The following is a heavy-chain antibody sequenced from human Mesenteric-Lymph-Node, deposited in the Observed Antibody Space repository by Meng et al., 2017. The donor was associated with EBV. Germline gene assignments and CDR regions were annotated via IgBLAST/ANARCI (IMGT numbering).Heavy chain of an antibody. CDR3: ARQRSDSRLFDY. J-gene: IGHJ4*01. CDR1: GGSSSSSNW. CDR2: IYHSGST. Sequence: QWAERGAGPVKPYGTLSRTGTVSGGSSSSSNWWSWFRQPPGKGLEWIGEIYHSGSTNYNPSLKSRVTMSVDTSKSQFSLKLSSVTAADTAVYFCARQRSDSRLFDYWGQGTLVTVSS. D-gene: IGHD4-11*01. V-gene: IGHV4-4*02.